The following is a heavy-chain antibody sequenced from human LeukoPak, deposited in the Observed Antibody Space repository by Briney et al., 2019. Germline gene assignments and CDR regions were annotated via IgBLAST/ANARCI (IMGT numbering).Heavy chain of an antibody. D-gene: IGHD6-19*01. CDR1: GFTFSTYR. V-gene: IGHV3-74*01. Sequence: GGSLRLSCAASGFTFSTYRMLWVRQAPGKGLESVSRINTDGTVTTYADSVKGRFTVSRDNADNTMFLQMNSVRDEDTAVYYCATKQWLAPPPDSWGQGTPVTVSS. CDR3: ATKQWLAPPPDS. CDR2: INTDGTVT. J-gene: IGHJ4*02.